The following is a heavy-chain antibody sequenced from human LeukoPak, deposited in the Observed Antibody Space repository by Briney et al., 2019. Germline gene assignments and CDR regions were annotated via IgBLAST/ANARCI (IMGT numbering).Heavy chain of an antibody. CDR1: GFSFGSYS. CDR2: ITSSGRYI. CDR3: ARKGYYDRGTFDI. Sequence: PVGSLPLSRAVSGFSFGSYSMNWVRQAPGKGLEWVSSITSSGRYINYADSAKGRFTTSRDNAKNSLYLQMNSLRAEDTAVYYCARKGYYDRGTFDIWGQGT. J-gene: IGHJ3*02. V-gene: IGHV3-21*01. D-gene: IGHD3-22*01.